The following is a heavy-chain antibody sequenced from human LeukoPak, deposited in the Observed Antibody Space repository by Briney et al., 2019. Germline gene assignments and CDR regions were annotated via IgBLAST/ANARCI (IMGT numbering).Heavy chain of an antibody. Sequence: GGSLRLSCAASGFTFSSYWMHWVRQAPGKGLVWVSRISTDGSSTNSADSVKGRLTISRDNAKNTLYLQMNSLRTEDTAVYYCVREYSSSSGRAFDMWGQGTMVTVSP. CDR1: GFTFSSYW. D-gene: IGHD6-6*01. V-gene: IGHV3-74*01. J-gene: IGHJ3*02. CDR3: VREYSSSSGRAFDM. CDR2: ISTDGSST.